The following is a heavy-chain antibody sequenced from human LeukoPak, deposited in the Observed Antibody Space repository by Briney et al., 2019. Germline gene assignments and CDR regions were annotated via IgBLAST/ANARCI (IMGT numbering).Heavy chain of an antibody. J-gene: IGHJ6*02. Sequence: GGSLRLSCAASGFTFSSYAMHWVRQAPGKGLEWVAVISYDGSNKYYADSVKGRFTISRDNSKNTLYLQMNSLRAEDTAVYYCARVVVVPAATTHGMDVWGQGTTVTVSS. V-gene: IGHV3-30-3*01. CDR1: GFTFSSYA. CDR2: ISYDGSNK. D-gene: IGHD2-2*01. CDR3: ARVVVVPAATTHGMDV.